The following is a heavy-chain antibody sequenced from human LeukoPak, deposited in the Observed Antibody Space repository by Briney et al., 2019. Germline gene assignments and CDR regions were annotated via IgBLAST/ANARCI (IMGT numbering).Heavy chain of an antibody. Sequence: GGSLRLSCAASGFTFSDYYMSWIRQAPGRGLEWVSYISSSGSTIYYADSVKGRFTISRDNAKNSLYLQMNSLRAEDTAVYYCARVAIQLWLYYFDYWGQGTLVTVSS. V-gene: IGHV3-11*04. CDR3: ARVAIQLWLYYFDY. CDR1: GFTFSDYY. D-gene: IGHD5-18*01. J-gene: IGHJ4*02. CDR2: ISSSGSTI.